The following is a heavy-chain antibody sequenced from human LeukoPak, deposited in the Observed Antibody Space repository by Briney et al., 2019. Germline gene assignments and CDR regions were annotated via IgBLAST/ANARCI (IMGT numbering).Heavy chain of an antibody. CDR3: ARARMDGSGSFPYYFDQ. CDR2: IHHSGST. V-gene: IGHV4-38-2*02. D-gene: IGHD3-10*01. Sequence: SETLSLTCTVSGYSISVNYYWGWIRQPPGKGLEWIAIIHHSGSTHYNPSLKSRVTISQDTSKNQSSLKVTSVTAADTAVHFCARARMDGSGSFPYYFDQWGQGTLVTVSS. J-gene: IGHJ4*02. CDR1: GYSISVNYY.